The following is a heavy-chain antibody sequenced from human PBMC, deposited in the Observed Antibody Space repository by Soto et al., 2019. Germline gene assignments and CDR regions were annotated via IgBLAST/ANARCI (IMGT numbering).Heavy chain of an antibody. CDR2: ISYDGSNK. D-gene: IGHD4-17*01. CDR1: GFTFSSYG. Sequence: QVQLVESGGGVVQPGRSLRLSCAASGFTFSSYGMHWVRQAPGKGLEWVAVISYDGSNKYYADSVKGRFTISRDNSKNTLYLQMNSQRAEDTAVYYCAKGDYGDYRAPNWFDPWGQGTLVTVSS. J-gene: IGHJ5*02. V-gene: IGHV3-30*18. CDR3: AKGDYGDYRAPNWFDP.